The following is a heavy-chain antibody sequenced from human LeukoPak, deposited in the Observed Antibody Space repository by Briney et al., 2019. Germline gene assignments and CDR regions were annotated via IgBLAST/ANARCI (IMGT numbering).Heavy chain of an antibody. Sequence: SVKVSCKASGGIFTTYAINWVRQAPGRGLEWMGRTIPIFGSTNYAQKFQRRATITANKSTSTAYMELSSLRSEDTAMYYCASDSPIPNPDCTGGTCLPMGGPFDIWGQGTMVTVSS. CDR2: TIPIFGST. D-gene: IGHD2-15*01. CDR3: ASDSPIPNPDCTGGTCLPMGGPFDI. CDR1: GGIFTTYA. V-gene: IGHV1-69*06. J-gene: IGHJ3*02.